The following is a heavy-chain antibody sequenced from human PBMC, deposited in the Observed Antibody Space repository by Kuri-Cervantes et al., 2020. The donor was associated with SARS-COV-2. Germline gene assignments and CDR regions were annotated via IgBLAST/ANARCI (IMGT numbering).Heavy chain of an antibody. Sequence: GESLKISCAASGFTFSNYRMHWVRQAPGKGLVWVSRTNTDGSSTSYADSVKGRFTISRDNAKNTLYLQMNSLRAEDTAVYYCARAFLRGGSDYWGQGTPVTVSS. CDR2: TNTDGSST. D-gene: IGHD1-26*01. V-gene: IGHV3-74*01. CDR1: GFTFSNYR. J-gene: IGHJ4*02. CDR3: ARAFLRGGSDY.